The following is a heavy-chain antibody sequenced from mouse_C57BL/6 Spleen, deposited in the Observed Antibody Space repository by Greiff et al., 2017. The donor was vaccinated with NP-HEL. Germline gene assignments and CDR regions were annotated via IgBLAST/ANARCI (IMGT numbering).Heavy chain of an antibody. CDR2: INPSTGGT. CDR1: GYSFTGYY. V-gene: IGHV1-42*01. CDR3: ARSQAITTAMDY. J-gene: IGHJ4*01. D-gene: IGHD1-2*01. Sequence: EVQLQQSGPELVKPGASVKISCKASGYSFTGYYMNWVKQSPEKSLEWIGEINPSTGGTTYTQKFQAKATLTVDKSSSTAYMQLKSLTSEDSAVYYCARSQAITTAMDYWGQGTSVTVSS.